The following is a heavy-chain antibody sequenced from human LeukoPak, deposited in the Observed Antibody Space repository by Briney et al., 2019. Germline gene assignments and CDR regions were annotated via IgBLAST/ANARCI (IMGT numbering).Heavy chain of an antibody. J-gene: IGHJ4*02. Sequence: SETLSLTCTVSGGSISSSSYYWGWIRQPPGKGLEWIGSIYYSGSTYYNPSLKSRVTISVDTSTNQFSLKLSSVTAADTAVYYCARQWGHYDFWSGYQYYFDYWGQGTLVTVSS. CDR3: ARQWGHYDFWSGYQYYFDY. CDR1: GGSISSSSYY. V-gene: IGHV4-39*01. CDR2: IYYSGST. D-gene: IGHD3-3*01.